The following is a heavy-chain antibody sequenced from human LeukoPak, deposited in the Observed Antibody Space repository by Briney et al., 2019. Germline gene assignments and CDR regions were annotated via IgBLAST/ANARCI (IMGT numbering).Heavy chain of an antibody. J-gene: IGHJ4*02. CDR2: ISFDGSDK. CDR3: ARDLDSSGYYYAY. Sequence: GGSLRLSCAASGFTFSSFAMHWVRQAPGKGLEWVAVISFDGSDKYYAEAVKGRFTISRDNSENTVYLQMNSLRAEDTAVHYCARDLDSSGYYYAYWGRGSVVSVSS. D-gene: IGHD3-22*01. CDR1: GFTFSSFA. V-gene: IGHV3-30*04.